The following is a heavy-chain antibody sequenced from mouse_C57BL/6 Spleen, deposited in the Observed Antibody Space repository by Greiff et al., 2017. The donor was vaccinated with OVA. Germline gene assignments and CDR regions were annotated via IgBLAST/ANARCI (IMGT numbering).Heavy chain of an antibody. CDR2: IDPETGGT. CDR3: TRGYFDV. CDR1: GYTFTDYE. J-gene: IGHJ1*03. Sequence: QVQLQQSGAELVRPGASVTLSCKASGYTFTDYEMHWVKQTPVHGLEWIGAIDPETGGTAYNQKFKGKALLTADKSSSTAYMELRSLTSEDSAVYYCTRGYFDVWGTGTTVTVAS. V-gene: IGHV1-15*01.